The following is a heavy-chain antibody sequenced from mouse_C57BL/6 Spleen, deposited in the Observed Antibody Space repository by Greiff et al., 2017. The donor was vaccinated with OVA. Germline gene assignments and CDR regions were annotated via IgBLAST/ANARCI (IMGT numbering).Heavy chain of an antibody. D-gene: IGHD1-1*01. CDR3: ARRDYYGSSYGFAY. CDR1: GYTFTSYW. V-gene: IGHV1-69*01. J-gene: IGHJ3*01. CDR2: IDPSDSYT. Sequence: VQLQQPGAELVMPGASVKLSCKASGYTFTSYWMHWVKQRPGQGLEWIGEIDPSDSYTNYNQKFKGKSTLTVDKSSSTAYMQLSSLTSEDSAVYDCARRDYYGSSYGFAYWGQGTLVTVSA.